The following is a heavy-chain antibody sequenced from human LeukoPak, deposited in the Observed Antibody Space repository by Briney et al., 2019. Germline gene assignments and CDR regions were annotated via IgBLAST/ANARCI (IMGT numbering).Heavy chain of an antibody. CDR1: GFTFSNFW. Sequence: GGSLRLSCAASGFTFSNFWMSWVRQAPGKGLEWVANINQDGSEKNYVDSVKGRFTISRDSAKNSLYLQMDSLRVEDTAIYYCARCSGWMFKNWGQGTLVTVSS. CDR3: ARCSGWMFKN. V-gene: IGHV3-7*01. J-gene: IGHJ4*02. CDR2: INQDGSEK. D-gene: IGHD6-19*01.